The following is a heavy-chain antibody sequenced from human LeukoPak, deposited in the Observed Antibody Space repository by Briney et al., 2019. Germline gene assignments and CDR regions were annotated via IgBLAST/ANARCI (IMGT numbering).Heavy chain of an antibody. CDR2: IYHSGST. V-gene: IGHV4-4*02. Sequence: SETLSLTCAVSGGSISSSNWWSWVRQPPGKGLEWIGEIYHSGSTNYNPSLKSRVTISVDTSKNQFSLKLSSVTAADTAVYYCARLRVVRGVIDPDFDYWGQGTLVTVSS. CDR3: ARLRVVRGVIDPDFDY. CDR1: GGSISSSNW. J-gene: IGHJ4*02. D-gene: IGHD3-10*01.